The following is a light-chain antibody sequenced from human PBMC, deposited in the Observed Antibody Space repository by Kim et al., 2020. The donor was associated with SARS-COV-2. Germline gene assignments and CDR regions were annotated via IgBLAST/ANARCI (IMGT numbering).Light chain of an antibody. J-gene: IGKJ5*01. V-gene: IGKV3-11*01. CDR3: QQHYNRPPIT. CDR1: QSVSSY. Sequence: EIVLTQSPATLSLSPGERATLSCRASQSVSSYLAWYQQKPGQPPRLLIYDASTRTTRIPARFSGSGSGTNFTITISSREAEDFAVYYCQQHYNRPPITFGQGTQLDIK. CDR2: DAS.